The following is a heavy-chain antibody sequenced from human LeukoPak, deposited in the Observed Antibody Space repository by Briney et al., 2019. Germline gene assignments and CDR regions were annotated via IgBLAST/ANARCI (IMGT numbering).Heavy chain of an antibody. CDR3: AKAVANYGGNN. J-gene: IGHJ4*02. CDR2: ISSSSSTI. Sequence: GGSLRLSCAASGFTFSSYSMNWVRQAPGKGLEWVSYISSSSSTIQYADSVQGRFTISRDNAQNSLFLQMISLRAEDTAVYYCAKAVANYGGNNWGQGTLVSVSS. V-gene: IGHV3-48*04. CDR1: GFTFSSYS. D-gene: IGHD4-23*01.